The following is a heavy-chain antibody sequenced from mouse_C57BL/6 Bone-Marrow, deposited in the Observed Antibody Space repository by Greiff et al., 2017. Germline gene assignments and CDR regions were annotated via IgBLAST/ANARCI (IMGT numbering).Heavy chain of an antibody. V-gene: IGHV1-9*01. CDR1: GYTFTGYW. CDR2: ILPGSGST. J-gene: IGHJ4*01. Sequence: VQLQQSGAELMKPGASVKLSCKATGYTFTGYWLEWVKQRPGHGLEWIGEILPGSGSTNYNEKFKGKATFTADTSSNTAYMQLSSLTTEDSAIYYCGGLLWLPYYAMDYWGQGTSVTVSS. D-gene: IGHD2-2*01. CDR3: GGLLWLPYYAMDY.